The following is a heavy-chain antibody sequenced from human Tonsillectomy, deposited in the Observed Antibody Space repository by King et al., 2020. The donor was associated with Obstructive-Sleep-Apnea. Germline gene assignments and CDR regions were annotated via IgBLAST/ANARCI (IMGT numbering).Heavy chain of an antibody. J-gene: IGHJ3*02. CDR1: GFTFSENW. CDR2: IKKDGSVT. D-gene: IGHD5-24*01. Sequence: VQLVESGGGLVQPGESLTLSCAASGFTFSENWMTWVGQAPGKGLEWVANIKKDGSVTQYVDSVKGRFTISRDNAKNTLYLQMNNLRAADTAVYFCARDRDDVVSCMYYDVFDIWGQGTTVTVSS. V-gene: IGHV3-7*01. CDR3: ARDRDDVVSCMYYDVFDI.